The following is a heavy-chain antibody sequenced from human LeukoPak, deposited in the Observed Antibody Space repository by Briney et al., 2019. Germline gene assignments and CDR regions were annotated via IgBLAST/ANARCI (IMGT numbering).Heavy chain of an antibody. Sequence: GASVKVSCKASGYTFTGYYMHWVRQAPGQGLERMGRIIPILGIANYAQKFQGRVTITADKSTSTAYMELSSLRSEDTAVYYCARDSDVIAVAGYYFDYWGQGTLVTVSS. CDR1: GYTFTGYY. CDR3: ARDSDVIAVAGYYFDY. CDR2: IIPILGIA. D-gene: IGHD6-19*01. J-gene: IGHJ4*02. V-gene: IGHV1-69*04.